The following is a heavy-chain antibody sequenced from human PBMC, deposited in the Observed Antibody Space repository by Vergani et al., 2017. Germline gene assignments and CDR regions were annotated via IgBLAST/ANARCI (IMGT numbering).Heavy chain of an antibody. J-gene: IGHJ6*03. Sequence: EVQLLESGGGLVQPGGSLRLSCAASGFTFSSYAMSWVRQAPGKGLEWVSAISGSGGSTYYADSVKGRFTISRDNSKNTLYLQMNSLRAEDTALYYCAKGGVPAARIYYYYYYMDVWGKGTTVTVSS. D-gene: IGHD2-2*01. CDR2: ISGSGGST. V-gene: IGHV3-23*01. CDR3: AKGGVPAARIYYYYYYMDV. CDR1: GFTFSSYA.